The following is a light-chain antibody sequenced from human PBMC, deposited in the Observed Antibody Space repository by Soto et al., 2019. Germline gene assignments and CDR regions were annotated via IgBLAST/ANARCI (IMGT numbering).Light chain of an antibody. J-gene: IGKJ1*01. Sequence: ETLMSQSPSTLSVSTGERATLSCRASQSVSDYLAWYQQRPGQAPRLLIFGASTRATGFPARFSGSGSGTEFTLTISSLQPDDFATYYCQHYNSYSEAFGQGTKVDIK. CDR2: GAS. CDR3: QHYNSYSEA. V-gene: IGKV3-15*01. CDR1: QSVSDY.